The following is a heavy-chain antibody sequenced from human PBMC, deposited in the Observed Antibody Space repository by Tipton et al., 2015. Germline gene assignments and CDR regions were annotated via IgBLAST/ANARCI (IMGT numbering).Heavy chain of an antibody. CDR2: IIPVLDIA. D-gene: IGHD3-22*01. CDR3: ARAHDRSGSILWGDTFDI. J-gene: IGHJ3*02. CDR1: GYSFAGYY. Sequence: QVQLVQSGAEVKTSGSSVKVSCKASGYSFAGYYLFWVRQAPGQGLEWMGGIIPVLDIANYARKFQGRVTITADKSTSTAYMELSSLRSEDTAVYYCARAHDRSGSILWGDTFDIWGQGTMVTVSS. V-gene: IGHV1-69*10.